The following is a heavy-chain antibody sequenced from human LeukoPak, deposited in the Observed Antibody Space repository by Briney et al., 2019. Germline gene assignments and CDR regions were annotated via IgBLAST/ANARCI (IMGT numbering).Heavy chain of an antibody. Sequence: PSETLSLTCAVYGGSFSGYCWSWIRQPPGKGLEWIGEINHSGSTNYNPSLKSRVTISVDTSKNQFSLKLSSVTAADTAVYYCARMGNTAMVHGMDVWGQGTTVTVTS. J-gene: IGHJ6*02. CDR2: INHSGST. CDR3: ARMGNTAMVHGMDV. CDR1: GGSFSGYC. D-gene: IGHD5-18*01. V-gene: IGHV4-34*01.